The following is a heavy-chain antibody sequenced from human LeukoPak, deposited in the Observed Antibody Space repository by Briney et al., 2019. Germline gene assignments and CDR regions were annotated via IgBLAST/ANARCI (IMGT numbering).Heavy chain of an antibody. CDR3: ARAGVYDFWSGPYFFDC. D-gene: IGHD3-3*01. CDR1: GFTFSSYS. V-gene: IGHV3-21*01. J-gene: IGHJ4*02. Sequence: GGSLRLSCAASGFTFSSYSMNWVRQAPGKGLEWVSSISSSSSYIYYADSVKGRFTISRDNAKNSLYLQMNSLGAEDTAVYYCARAGVYDFWSGPYFFDCWGQGTLVTVSS. CDR2: ISSSSSYI.